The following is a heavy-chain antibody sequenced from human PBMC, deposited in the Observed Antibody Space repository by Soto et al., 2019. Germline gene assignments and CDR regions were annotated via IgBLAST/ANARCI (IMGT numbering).Heavy chain of an antibody. J-gene: IGHJ4*02. CDR2: ISSSGSTI. CDR3: TRGGYNEGGFDY. D-gene: IGHD5-12*01. CDR1: GFTFSSYE. Sequence: SLRLSCAASGFTFSSYEMNWVRQAPGKGLEWVSYISSSGSTIYYADSVKGRFTISRDNAKNSLYLQMNSLRAEDTAVYYCTRGGYNEGGFDYWGQGNLVTVSS. V-gene: IGHV3-48*03.